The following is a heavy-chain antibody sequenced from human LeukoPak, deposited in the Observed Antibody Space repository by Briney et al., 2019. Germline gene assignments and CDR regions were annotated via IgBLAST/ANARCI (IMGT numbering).Heavy chain of an antibody. Sequence: PGGSLRLSCVASGFTFSSYWMSWVRQAPGKGLEWVANIKLDGSDRYYVDSVKGRFTISRDNAKNSLYLQLNSLRAEDTAVYYCARDQLGIFDFWGQGTLVTVSS. V-gene: IGHV3-7*01. J-gene: IGHJ4*02. D-gene: IGHD7-27*01. CDR2: IKLDGSDR. CDR1: GFTFSSYW. CDR3: ARDQLGIFDF.